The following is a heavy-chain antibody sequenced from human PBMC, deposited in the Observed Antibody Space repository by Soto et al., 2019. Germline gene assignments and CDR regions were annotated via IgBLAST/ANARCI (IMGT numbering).Heavy chain of an antibody. Sequence: VQLQQWGAGLLKPSETLSLTCAVYGGAFSGYYWGWIRQPPGKGPEWVGEINHSGSTNYNPSLKSRVTISVDTSKNQFSLKLSSVTAADTAVYYCATVGGYYYYYGMDVWGQGTTVTVSS. CDR2: INHSGST. D-gene: IGHD3-16*01. CDR1: GGAFSGYY. J-gene: IGHJ6*02. V-gene: IGHV4-34*01. CDR3: ATVGGYYYYYGMDV.